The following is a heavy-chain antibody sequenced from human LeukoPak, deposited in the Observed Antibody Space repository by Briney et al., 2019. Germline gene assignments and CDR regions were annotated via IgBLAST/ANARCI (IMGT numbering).Heavy chain of an antibody. D-gene: IGHD3-3*01. CDR3: ARERITIFGVVPLGYYYMDV. CDR2: ISAYNGNT. CDR1: GYTFTSYG. Sequence: ASVKVSRKASGYTFTSYGISWVRQAPGQGLEWMGWISAYNGNTNYAQKLQGRVTMTTDTSTSTAYMELRSLRSDDTAVYYCARERITIFGVVPLGYYYMDVWGKGTTVTVSS. V-gene: IGHV1-18*01. J-gene: IGHJ6*03.